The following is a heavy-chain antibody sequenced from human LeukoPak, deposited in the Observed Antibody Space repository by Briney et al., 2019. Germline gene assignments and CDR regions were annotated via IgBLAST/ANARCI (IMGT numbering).Heavy chain of an antibody. CDR2: INHSGST. Sequence: SETLSLTCAVYGGSFSGYYWSWFRQPPGKGLEWIGEINHSGSTYYNPSLKSRVTISVDTSKNQFSLKLSSVTAADTAVYYCARGSGSANWFDPWGQGTLVTVSS. V-gene: IGHV4-34*01. CDR1: GGSFSGYY. CDR3: ARGSGSANWFDP. D-gene: IGHD3-10*01. J-gene: IGHJ5*02.